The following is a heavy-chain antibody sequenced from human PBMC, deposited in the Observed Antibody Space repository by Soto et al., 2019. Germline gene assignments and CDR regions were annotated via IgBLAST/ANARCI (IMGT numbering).Heavy chain of an antibody. Sequence: ASVKVSCKASGYTFTSYGISWVRQAPGQGLEWMGWISAYNGNTNYAQKLQGRVTMTTDTSTSTAYMELGSLRSDDTAVYYCARDRRGDYPYYYYYMDVWGKGTTVTVSS. CDR3: ARDRRGDYPYYYYYMDV. CDR1: GYTFTSYG. J-gene: IGHJ6*03. CDR2: ISAYNGNT. D-gene: IGHD4-17*01. V-gene: IGHV1-18*01.